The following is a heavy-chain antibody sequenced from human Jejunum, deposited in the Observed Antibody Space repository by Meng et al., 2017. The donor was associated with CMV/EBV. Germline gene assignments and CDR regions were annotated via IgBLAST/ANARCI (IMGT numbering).Heavy chain of an antibody. CDR2: FGGVGGAT. J-gene: IGHJ4*02. CDR1: FNLRDYG. D-gene: IGHD6-13*01. V-gene: IGHV3-23*01. Sequence: FNLRDYGMAWVLPAPGRGLAWVAGFGGVGGATFYADSVEGRFSVSRDNSMNVLYLQMNSLGAEDTAVYYCAKDGSRSSSWQRFDSWGPGTLVTVSS. CDR3: AKDGSRSSSWQRFDS.